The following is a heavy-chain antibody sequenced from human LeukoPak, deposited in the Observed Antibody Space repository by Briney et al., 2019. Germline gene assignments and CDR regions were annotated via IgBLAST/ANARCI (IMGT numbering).Heavy chain of an antibody. Sequence: PSETLSLTCTVSGGSISSSSYYWGWIRQPPGKGLEWIGSIYYSGSTYYNPSLKSRVTISVDTSKNQFSLKLSSVTAADTAVYYCARLPSPHYDFYASAFDIWGQGTMVTVSS. CDR2: IYYSGST. CDR3: ARLPSPHYDFYASAFDI. V-gene: IGHV4-39*01. D-gene: IGHD3-3*01. J-gene: IGHJ3*02. CDR1: GGSISSSSYY.